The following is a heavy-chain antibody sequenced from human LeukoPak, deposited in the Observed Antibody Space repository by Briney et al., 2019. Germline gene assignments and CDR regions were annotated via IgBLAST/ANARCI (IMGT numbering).Heavy chain of an antibody. CDR2: IYSSGST. V-gene: IGHV4-4*09. CDR3: ARQALYYYGSGTYYRYYFDY. J-gene: IGHJ4*02. Sequence: SETLSLTCTVSGGSISSYYWSWIRQPPGKGLEWIGYIYSSGSTNYHPSLKSRVTISVDTSKNQFSLNLSSVTAADTAVYFCARQALYYYGSGTYYRYYFDYWGQGTLVTVSS. D-gene: IGHD3-10*01. CDR1: GGSISSYY.